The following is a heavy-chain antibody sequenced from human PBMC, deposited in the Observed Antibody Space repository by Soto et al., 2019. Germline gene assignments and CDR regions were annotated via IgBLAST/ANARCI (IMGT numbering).Heavy chain of an antibody. CDR2: ISAYNGNT. Sequence: ASVKVSCKASGYTFTSYGISWVRQAPGQGLEWMGWISAYNGNTNYAQKLQGRVTMTTDTSTSTAYMELRSLRSDDTAVYYCARTIAARPAPYYYYMDVWGKGTTVTVSS. V-gene: IGHV1-18*01. CDR3: ARTIAARPAPYYYYMDV. CDR1: GYTFTSYG. D-gene: IGHD6-6*01. J-gene: IGHJ6*03.